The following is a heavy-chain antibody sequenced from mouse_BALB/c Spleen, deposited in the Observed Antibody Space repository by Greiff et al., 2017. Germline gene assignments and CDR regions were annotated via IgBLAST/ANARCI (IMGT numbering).Heavy chain of an antibody. Sequence: VQLQQSGAELMKPGASVKIPCKATGYTFSSYWIEWVKQRPGHGLEWIGEILPGSGSTNYNEKFKGKATFTADTSSNTAYMQLSSLTSEDSAVYYCARWGRYDGDFDYWGQGTTLTVSS. CDR3: ARWGRYDGDFDY. CDR2: ILPGSGST. J-gene: IGHJ2*01. CDR1: GYTFSSYW. V-gene: IGHV1-9*01. D-gene: IGHD2-14*01.